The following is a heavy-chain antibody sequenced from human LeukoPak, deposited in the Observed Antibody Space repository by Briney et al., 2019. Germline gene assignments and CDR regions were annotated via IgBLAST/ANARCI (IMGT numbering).Heavy chain of an antibody. CDR1: GFTFSSYW. V-gene: IGHV3-7*01. D-gene: IGHD2-2*01. CDR2: INQGGSAK. Sequence: GGALRLSCAASGFTFSSYWMSGVRQAPEKGLEWVANINQGGSAKYYVDSVRGRFTISRDNAKNSLYLQMNSLRADDTAVYYCAIDVTALDSWGQGTLVTVSS. CDR3: AIDVTALDS. J-gene: IGHJ4*02.